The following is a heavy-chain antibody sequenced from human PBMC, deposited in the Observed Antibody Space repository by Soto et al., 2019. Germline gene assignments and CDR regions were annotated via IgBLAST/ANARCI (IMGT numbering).Heavy chain of an antibody. CDR3: ARHVFVSAAGTGWFDP. CDR2: IYYSGST. V-gene: IGHV4-39*01. Sequence: PSETLSLTCTVSGGSISSSSYYWGWIRQPPGKGLEWIGSIYYSGSTYYNPSLKSRVAISVDTSKNQFSLKLSSVTAADTAVYYCARHVFVSAAGTGWFDPWGQGTLVT. J-gene: IGHJ5*02. CDR1: GGSISSSSYY. D-gene: IGHD6-13*01.